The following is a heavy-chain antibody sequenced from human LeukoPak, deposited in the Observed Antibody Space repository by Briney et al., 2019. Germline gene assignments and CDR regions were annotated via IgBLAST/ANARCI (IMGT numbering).Heavy chain of an antibody. J-gene: IGHJ3*02. CDR2: IYHSGST. CDR3: ARSRGRYFDWLDDAFDI. D-gene: IGHD3-9*01. V-gene: IGHV4-30-2*01. CDR1: GGSIRSGGYY. Sequence: PSETLSLTCTVSGGSIRSGGYYWSWIRQPPGKGLEWIGYIYHSGSTYYNPSLKSRVTISVDRSKNQFSLKLSSVTAADTAVYYCARSRGRYFDWLDDAFDIWGQGTMVTVSS.